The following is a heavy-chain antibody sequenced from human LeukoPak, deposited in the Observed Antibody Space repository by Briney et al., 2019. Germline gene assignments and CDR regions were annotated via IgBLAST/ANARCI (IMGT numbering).Heavy chain of an antibody. Sequence: GGSLRLSCAASGFPFSSYSMNWVRQAPGKRLESVSSISSSSSYIYYADSVKGRFTISRDNVKNSLYLQMNSLRAEDTAVYYCARDSSSWYGTNWFDPWGQGTLVTVSS. CDR3: ARDSSSWYGTNWFDP. CDR1: GFPFSSYS. V-gene: IGHV3-21*01. CDR2: ISSSSSYI. D-gene: IGHD6-13*01. J-gene: IGHJ5*02.